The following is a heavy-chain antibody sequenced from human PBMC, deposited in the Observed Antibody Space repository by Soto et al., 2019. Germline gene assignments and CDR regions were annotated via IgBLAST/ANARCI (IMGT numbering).Heavy chain of an antibody. CDR2: INPKTGDT. D-gene: IGHD1-1*01. J-gene: IGHJ5*02. CDR1: GYTFTDFY. V-gene: IGHV1-2*02. Sequence: QVQLVQSGTEVKKPGASVTVSCKSSGYTFTDFYLHWLRQAPGQGLEWVGWINPKTGDTKSSQKFQGRVTMSRDTSVSTAYIDLTSRTSDDTAMYYCATGTNGTTGWYHPWGQGTRVTVSS. CDR3: ATGTNGTTGWYHP.